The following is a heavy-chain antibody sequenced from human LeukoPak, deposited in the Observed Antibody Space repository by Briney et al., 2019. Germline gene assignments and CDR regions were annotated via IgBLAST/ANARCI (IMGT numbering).Heavy chain of an antibody. CDR1: GFTFSNYG. J-gene: IGHJ4*02. V-gene: IGHV3-33*06. Sequence: GGSLRLSCAASGFTFSNYGMHWVRQVPGKGLEWVAVIWHDGSEKYYEDSVKGRFTISRDNSKNTLYLQMNSLRAEDTAVYYCAKDQNYRSSGWPLDYWGQGTLVTVSS. CDR3: AKDQNYRSSGWPLDY. CDR2: IWHDGSEK. D-gene: IGHD6-19*01.